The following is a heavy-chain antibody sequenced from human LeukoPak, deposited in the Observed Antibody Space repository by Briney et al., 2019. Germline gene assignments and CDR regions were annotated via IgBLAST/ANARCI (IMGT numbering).Heavy chain of an antibody. CDR2: ISSSGSTI. Sequence: GGSLRLSCAASGFTFSSYSMSWVRQAPGKGLEWVSSISSSGSTIYYADSVKGRFTISRDNAKNSLYLQMNSLRAEDTAVYYCAELGITMIGGVWGKGTTVTISS. J-gene: IGHJ6*04. CDR3: AELGITMIGGV. D-gene: IGHD3-10*02. V-gene: IGHV3-48*04. CDR1: GFTFSSYS.